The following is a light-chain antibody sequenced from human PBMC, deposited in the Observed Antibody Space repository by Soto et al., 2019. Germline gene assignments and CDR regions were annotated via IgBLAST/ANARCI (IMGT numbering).Light chain of an antibody. CDR3: QQRSNWPIT. Sequence: EIVITQSPATLSLSPGERATLTCRASQSISSYLAWYQQKPGQAPRILIYDASNRDTGIPARFSGSGSGTDFTLTISRLEPEDFEVYYCQQRSNWPITFGQGTRLEIK. J-gene: IGKJ5*01. V-gene: IGKV3-11*01. CDR1: QSISSY. CDR2: DAS.